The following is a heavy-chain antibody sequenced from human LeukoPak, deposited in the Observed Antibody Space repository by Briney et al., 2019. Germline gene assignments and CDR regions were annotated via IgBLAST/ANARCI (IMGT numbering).Heavy chain of an antibody. CDR2: ISGGGVNT. CDR1: GFTFNSYA. CDR3: AREEWLLEPDY. V-gene: IGHV3-23*01. D-gene: IGHD3-3*01. J-gene: IGHJ4*02. Sequence: PGGSLRLSCAASGFTFNSYAMTWVRQAPGKGLEWVSAISGGGVNTYYADSVKGRFTISRDNSKNTLYLQMNSLRAEDTAVYYCAREEWLLEPDYWGQGTLVTVSS.